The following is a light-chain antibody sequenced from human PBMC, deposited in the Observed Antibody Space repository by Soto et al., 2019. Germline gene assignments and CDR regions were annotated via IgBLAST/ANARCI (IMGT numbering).Light chain of an antibody. CDR3: QQYNNWPPRGT. Sequence: EIVMTQSPATLSVSPGERATLSCRASQSVSSNLAWYQQKPGQAPRLLIYGASTRATGIPARFSGNGSGTEFTLTISSLQSEDFAVYYCQQYNNWPPRGTFGQGTKVEIK. CDR1: QSVSSN. CDR2: GAS. J-gene: IGKJ1*01. V-gene: IGKV3-15*01.